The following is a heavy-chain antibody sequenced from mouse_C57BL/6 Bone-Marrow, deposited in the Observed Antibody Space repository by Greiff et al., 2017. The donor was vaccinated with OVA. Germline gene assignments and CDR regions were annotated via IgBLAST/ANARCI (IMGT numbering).Heavy chain of an antibody. Sequence: EVKLVESGPELVKPGASVKISCKASGYSFTGYYMNWVKQSPEKSLEWIGEINPSTGGTTYNQKFKAKATLTVDKSSSTAYMQLKSLTSGDSAVYYCARTTGTDYAMDYWGQGTSVTVSS. CDR1: GYSFTGYY. CDR3: ARTTGTDYAMDY. CDR2: INPSTGGT. V-gene: IGHV1-42*01. J-gene: IGHJ4*01. D-gene: IGHD4-1*02.